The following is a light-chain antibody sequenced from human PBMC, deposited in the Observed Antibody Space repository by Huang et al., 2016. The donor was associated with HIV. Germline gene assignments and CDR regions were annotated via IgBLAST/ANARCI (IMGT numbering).Light chain of an antibody. Sequence: EMVMTQSPATLSVSPGERATLSCRASQSLSSNLAWYQQKPGQAPRLLIYGASTRATGIPARVSGSGSWTEFTLTISSLQSEDSAVYYCQQYNNWPRTFGQGTKVEIK. V-gene: IGKV3-15*01. CDR2: GAS. CDR1: QSLSSN. CDR3: QQYNNWPRT. J-gene: IGKJ1*01.